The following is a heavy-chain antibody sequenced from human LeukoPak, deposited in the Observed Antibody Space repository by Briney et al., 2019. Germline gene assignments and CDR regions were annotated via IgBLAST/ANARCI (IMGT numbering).Heavy chain of an antibody. CDR1: GGTFSSYA. Sequence: GASVNVSCKASGGTFSSYAISWVRQAPGQGLEWMGGIIPIFGTANYAQKFQGRVTITADESTSTAYMELSSLRSEDTTVYYCTRETSSRYFDYWGQGTLVTVSS. V-gene: IGHV1-69*13. J-gene: IGHJ4*02. CDR3: TRETSSRYFDY. CDR2: IIPIFGTA.